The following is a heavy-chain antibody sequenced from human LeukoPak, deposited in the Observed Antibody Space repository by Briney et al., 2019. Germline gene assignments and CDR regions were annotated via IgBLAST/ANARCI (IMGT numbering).Heavy chain of an antibody. V-gene: IGHV3-21*01. CDR1: GFTFNSYS. CDR3: VRDPRDDYGDYGSKDY. D-gene: IGHD4-17*01. CDR2: ISSSSSYI. J-gene: IGHJ4*02. Sequence: GGSLRLSCAASGFTFNSYSMNWVRQAPGKGLEWVSSISSSSSYIYYADSVKGRFTISRDNAKNSLYLQMNSLRAEDTAVYYCVRDPRDDYGDYGSKDYWGQGTLVTVSS.